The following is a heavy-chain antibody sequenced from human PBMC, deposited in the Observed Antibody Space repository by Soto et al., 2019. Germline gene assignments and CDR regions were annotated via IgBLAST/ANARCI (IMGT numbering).Heavy chain of an antibody. Sequence: GGSLRLSCTASGFTFGDYAMSWFRQAPGKGLEWVGFIRSKAYGGTTEYAASVKGRFTISRDDSKSIAYLQMNSLKTEDTAVYYCTRTLGGVIVIRYFDYWGQGTLVTVSS. CDR3: TRTLGGVIVIRYFDY. CDR2: IRSKAYGGTT. V-gene: IGHV3-49*03. D-gene: IGHD3-16*02. J-gene: IGHJ4*02. CDR1: GFTFGDYA.